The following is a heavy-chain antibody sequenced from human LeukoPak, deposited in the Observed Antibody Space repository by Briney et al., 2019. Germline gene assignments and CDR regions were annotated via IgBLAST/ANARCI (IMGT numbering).Heavy chain of an antibody. V-gene: IGHV1-2*02. CDR1: GYTFTGYF. D-gene: IGHD3-10*01. CDR3: ARGGRYYGSGRENWFDP. CDR2: INPNSGGT. Sequence: ASVKVSCKASGYTFTGYFIHWLRQAPGQGLEWMGWINPNSGGTNYAQKFQGRVTMTRDTSISTAYMELSRLRSDDTAVYYCARGGRYYGSGRENWFDPWGQGTLVTVSS. J-gene: IGHJ5*02.